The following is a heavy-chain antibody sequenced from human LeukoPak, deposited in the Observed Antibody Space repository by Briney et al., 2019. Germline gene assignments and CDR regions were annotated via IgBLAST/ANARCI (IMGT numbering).Heavy chain of an antibody. D-gene: IGHD4-17*01. J-gene: IGHJ3*02. CDR1: GGSISSYY. Sequence: PSETLSLTCTVSGGSISSYYWSWIRQPPGKGLEWIGYIYYSGSTNYNPSLKSRVTISVDTSKNQFSLKLSSVTAADTAVYYCARDDYGDYNDAFDIWGQGTMVTVSS. V-gene: IGHV4-59*12. CDR2: IYYSGST. CDR3: ARDDYGDYNDAFDI.